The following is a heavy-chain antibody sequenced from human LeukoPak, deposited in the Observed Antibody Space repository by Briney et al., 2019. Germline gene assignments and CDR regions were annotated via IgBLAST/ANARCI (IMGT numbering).Heavy chain of an antibody. CDR2: IYYSEST. J-gene: IGHJ4*02. D-gene: IGHD4-17*01. CDR3: ARIPTVTFFDY. V-gene: IGHV4-39*07. Sequence: SETLSLTCTVSGGSMSSSSYYWDWIRQPPGKGLEWIGSIYYSESTYQNPSLKSRVTISVDTSKNQFSLKLSSVTAADTAVYYCARIPTVTFFDYWGQGTLVTVSS. CDR1: GGSMSSSSYY.